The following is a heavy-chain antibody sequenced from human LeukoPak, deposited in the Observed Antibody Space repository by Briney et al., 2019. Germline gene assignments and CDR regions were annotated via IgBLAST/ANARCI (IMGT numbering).Heavy chain of an antibody. J-gene: IGHJ4*02. D-gene: IGHD2-2*01. V-gene: IGHV3-48*04. CDR1: GFTFSSYS. Sequence: PGGSLRLSYAASGFTFSSYSMNWVRQAPGKGLEWVSYISSSSSTIYYADSVKGRFTISRDNAKNSLYLQMNSLRAEDTAVYYCARQVVPAANDYWGQGTLATVSS. CDR3: ARQVVPAANDY. CDR2: ISSSSSTI.